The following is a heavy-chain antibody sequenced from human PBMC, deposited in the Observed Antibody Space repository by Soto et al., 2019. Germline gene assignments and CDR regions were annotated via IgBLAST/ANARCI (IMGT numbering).Heavy chain of an antibody. D-gene: IGHD3-10*01. Sequence: SETLSLTCTVSGGSISSYYWSWIRQPPGKGLEWIGYIYYSGSTNYNPSLKSRVTISVDTSKNQFSLKLSSVTAADTAVYYCARAQVTMVRALDAFDIWGQGTMVTVSS. J-gene: IGHJ3*02. CDR2: IYYSGST. CDR3: ARAQVTMVRALDAFDI. V-gene: IGHV4-59*01. CDR1: GGSISSYY.